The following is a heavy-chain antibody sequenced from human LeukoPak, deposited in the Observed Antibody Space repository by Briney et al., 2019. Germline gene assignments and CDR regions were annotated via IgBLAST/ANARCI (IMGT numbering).Heavy chain of an antibody. J-gene: IGHJ6*02. CDR3: AKDMYDGWPRDYYGMDV. CDR1: GFTFSSYA. Sequence: GGSLRLSCAASGFTFSSYAMSWFRQAPGKGLEWGSAISVSGGSTYYADSVKGRFTISRDNSKNTLYLQMNSLRAEDTAVYYCAKDMYDGWPRDYYGMDVWGQGTTVTVSS. CDR2: ISVSGGST. V-gene: IGHV3-23*01. D-gene: IGHD2-8*01.